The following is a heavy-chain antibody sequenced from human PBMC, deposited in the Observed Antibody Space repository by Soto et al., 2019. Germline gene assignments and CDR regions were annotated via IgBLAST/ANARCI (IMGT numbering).Heavy chain of an antibody. CDR2: VTGDSDTI. CDR1: RLSFSSST. Sequence: PGGSLRLSCVASRLSFSSSTMNWVRQAPGKGLEWLAYVTGDSDTIYYADSVKGRFTISRDNGNKSLSLQMGSLRVEDTAVYFCASDADYYYGMDVWGQGTTVTVSS. J-gene: IGHJ6*02. V-gene: IGHV3-48*01. CDR3: ASDADYYYGMDV.